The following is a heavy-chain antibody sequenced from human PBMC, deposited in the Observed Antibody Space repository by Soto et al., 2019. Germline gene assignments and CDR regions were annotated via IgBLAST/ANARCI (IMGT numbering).Heavy chain of an antibody. D-gene: IGHD3-22*01. CDR3: ARGPSSYYYDSSGSWFDP. CDR2: IYYSGST. V-gene: IGHV4-30-4*01. CDR1: GGSISSGDYY. J-gene: IGHJ5*02. Sequence: PSETLSLTCTVSGGSISSGDYYWSWIRQPPGKGLEWIGYIYYSGSTYYNPSLKSRVTISVDTSKNQFSLKLSSVTAADTAVYYCARGPSSYYYDSSGSWFDPWGQGTLVTVSS.